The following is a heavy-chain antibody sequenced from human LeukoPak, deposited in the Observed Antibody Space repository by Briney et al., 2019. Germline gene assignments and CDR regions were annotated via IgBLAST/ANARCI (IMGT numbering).Heavy chain of an antibody. D-gene: IGHD3-10*01. CDR1: GFSLSTSGVG. V-gene: IGHV2-5*01. J-gene: IGHJ6*02. Sequence: SGPTLVNPTQTLTLTCTFSGFSLSTSGVGVGWIRQPPGKALEWLALIYRNDDKRYSPSPKSRLTITKDTSKNQVVLTMTNMDPVDTATYYCAHRQLWFGDWAFSFWGQGTTVTVSS. CDR3: AHRQLWFGDWAFSF. CDR2: IYRNDDK.